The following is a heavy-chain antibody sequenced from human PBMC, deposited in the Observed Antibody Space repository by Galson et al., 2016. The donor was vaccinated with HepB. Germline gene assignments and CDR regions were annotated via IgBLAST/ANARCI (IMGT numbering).Heavy chain of an antibody. CDR1: GFTFSSSW. D-gene: IGHD3-10*01. Sequence: LRLSCAGSGFTFSSSWLGWVRQAPGRGLEWVANINPDGSAKYYVDSLKGRFTISRDNARTSLYLQMNSLGAEDTGVYYCARGGGHLDYWGEGTLVTVSS. CDR3: ARGGGHLDY. V-gene: IGHV3-7*05. J-gene: IGHJ4*02. CDR2: INPDGSAK.